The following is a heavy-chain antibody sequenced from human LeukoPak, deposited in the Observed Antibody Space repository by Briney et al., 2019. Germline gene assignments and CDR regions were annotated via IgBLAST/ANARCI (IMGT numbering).Heavy chain of an antibody. D-gene: IGHD3-22*01. CDR3: ARQTDYYDSSILDY. Sequence: SETLSLTCTVSGGSISSYYWSWIRQPPGKGLEWIGYIYTSGSTNYNPSLKSRVTISVDTSKIQFSLKLSSVTAADTAVYYCARQTDYYDSSILDYWGQGTLVTVSS. J-gene: IGHJ4*02. CDR1: GGSISSYY. V-gene: IGHV4-4*09. CDR2: IYTSGST.